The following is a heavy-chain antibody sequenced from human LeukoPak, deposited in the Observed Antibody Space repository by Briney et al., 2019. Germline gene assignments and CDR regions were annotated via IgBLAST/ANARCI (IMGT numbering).Heavy chain of an antibody. CDR2: IYSGGST. Sequence: GGSLRLSCAASGFTVSSNSMSWVRQPPGKGLEWVSVIYSGGSTYYADSVKGRFTISRDNAKNSLFLQMNSLRADDTAVYYCARPRDVGAKAFDYWGQGNLVTVSS. V-gene: IGHV3-53*01. CDR3: ARPRDVGAKAFDY. J-gene: IGHJ4*02. D-gene: IGHD1-26*01. CDR1: GFTVSSNS.